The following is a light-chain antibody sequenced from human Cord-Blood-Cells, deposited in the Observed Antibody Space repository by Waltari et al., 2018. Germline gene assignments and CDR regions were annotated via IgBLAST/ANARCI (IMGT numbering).Light chain of an antibody. J-gene: IGLJ3*02. CDR1: SSDVGGYHY. CDR2: DVS. Sequence: QSALTPPASVSGSPGQSITISSTGTSSDVGGYHYVSWYQQNPGKAPKLIFYDVSNRPSGISTRFSGSNSGNTASPTISGLQSEDEADYYCSSYTSSSTVFGGGTKLTVL. CDR3: SSYTSSSTV. V-gene: IGLV2-14*03.